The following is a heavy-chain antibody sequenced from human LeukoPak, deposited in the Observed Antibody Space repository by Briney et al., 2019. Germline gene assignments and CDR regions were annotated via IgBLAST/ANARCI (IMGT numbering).Heavy chain of an antibody. Sequence: GGSLRLSCAASGFTVSSNYMSWVRQAPGKGLEWVPVIYSGGSTYYADSVKGRFTISRDNSKNTLYLQMNSLRAEDTAVYYCARPVIAVAGKYYYYYYMDVWGKGTTVTVSS. CDR2: IYSGGST. CDR1: GFTVSSNY. CDR3: ARPVIAVAGKYYYYYYMDV. J-gene: IGHJ6*03. D-gene: IGHD6-19*01. V-gene: IGHV3-53*01.